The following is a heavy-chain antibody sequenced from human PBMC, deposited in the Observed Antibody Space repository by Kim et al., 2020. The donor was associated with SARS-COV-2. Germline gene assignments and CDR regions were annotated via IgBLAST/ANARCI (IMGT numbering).Heavy chain of an antibody. D-gene: IGHD4-17*01. CDR3: ARGSTTPLNWFDP. Sequence: SDPSLESRVTISVDTSKNQLSLKLGSVTAADTAVYYCARGSTTPLNWFDPWGQGTLVTVSS. V-gene: IGHV4-59*09. J-gene: IGHJ5*02.